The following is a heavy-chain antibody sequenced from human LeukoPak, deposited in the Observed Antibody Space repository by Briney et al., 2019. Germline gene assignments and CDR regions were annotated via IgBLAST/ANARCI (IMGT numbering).Heavy chain of an antibody. Sequence: GGSLRLSCAASGFTFRTSGMNWVRQAPGKGLEWVSYISSSGTTISYAQSVKGRFTITRDNAQNSLTLHMNTLRAEDTASYYCARGANIAVAGTSWFDPWGQGTLVTVSS. CDR2: ISSSGTTI. J-gene: IGHJ5*02. CDR1: GFTFRTSG. V-gene: IGHV3-48*01. D-gene: IGHD6-19*01. CDR3: ARGANIAVAGTSWFDP.